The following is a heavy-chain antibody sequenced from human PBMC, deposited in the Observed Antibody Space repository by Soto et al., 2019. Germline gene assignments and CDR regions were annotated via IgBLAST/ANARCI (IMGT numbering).Heavy chain of an antibody. CDR3: AMVDNYVTPTPQDV. V-gene: IGHV1-3*01. Sequence: ASVKVSCKASGYTFTSYAMHWVRQAPGQRLEWMGWINAGNGNTKYSNKFQGRVTITRDTSTSTAYMELGSLTSEDTAVYYCAMVDNYVTPTPQDVWGQGTTVTVSS. CDR1: GYTFTSYA. J-gene: IGHJ6*02. D-gene: IGHD3-16*01. CDR2: INAGNGNT.